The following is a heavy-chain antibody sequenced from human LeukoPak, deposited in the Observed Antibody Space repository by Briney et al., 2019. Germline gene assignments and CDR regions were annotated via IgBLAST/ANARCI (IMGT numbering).Heavy chain of an antibody. CDR1: GYSFNGYW. CDR2: IYPGDSDT. D-gene: IGHD1-26*01. Sequence: GESLKISCKSSGYSFNGYWIGWVRQMPGKGLEWMGIIYPGDSDTRYSPSFQGQVTISADKFISTTYLQWSSLKASDSAMHYCARRSSGTYPGDYFDYWGQGALVTVSS. J-gene: IGHJ4*02. CDR3: ARRSSGTYPGDYFDY. V-gene: IGHV5-51*01.